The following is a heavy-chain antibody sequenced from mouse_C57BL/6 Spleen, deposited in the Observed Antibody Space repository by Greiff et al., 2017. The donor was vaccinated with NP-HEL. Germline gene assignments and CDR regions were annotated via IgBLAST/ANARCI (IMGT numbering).Heavy chain of an antibody. CDR1: GFTFSSYA. D-gene: IGHD2-1*01. V-gene: IGHV5-4*01. J-gene: IGHJ4*01. CDR2: ISDGGSYT. CDR3: ARDSLYCNYGSYYAMDY. Sequence: EVKLVESGGGLVKPGGSLKLSCAASGFTFSSYAMSWVRQTPEKRLEWVATISDGGSYTYYPDNVKGRFTISRDNAKNHLDLQMSHLKSEDTTMYYCARDSLYCNYGSYYAMDYWGQGTSVTVSS.